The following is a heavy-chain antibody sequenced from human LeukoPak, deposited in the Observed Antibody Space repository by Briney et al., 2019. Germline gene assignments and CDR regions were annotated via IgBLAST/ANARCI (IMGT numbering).Heavy chain of an antibody. J-gene: IGHJ4*02. CDR3: TRKQWVEYYFDS. V-gene: IGHV4-61*02. CDR1: GDSITNDNHY. D-gene: IGHD6-19*01. Sequence: SETLSLTCTVSGDSITNDNHYWSWIRQPAVKGLEWIGRISATGNTNYNPSLKSRVTISADTSKNQFSLRLSSVTAADTAVYYCTRKQWVEYYFDSWGQGTLVTVSS. CDR2: ISATGNT.